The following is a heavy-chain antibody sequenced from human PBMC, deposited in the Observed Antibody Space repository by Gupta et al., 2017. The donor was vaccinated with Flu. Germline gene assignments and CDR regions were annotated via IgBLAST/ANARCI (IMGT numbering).Heavy chain of an antibody. CDR1: GGPISSSY. D-gene: IGHD3-22*01. CDR3: AREVYDSNGYHRNFDY. V-gene: IGHV4-59*01. CDR2: IYYSGTP. J-gene: IGHJ4*02. Sequence: QVQLQESGPGLVKPSEPMSLTCTVSGGPISSSYWSWLRQPPGKGLEWIGYIYYSGTPIYNPSLKSRVTILVDTSKSQLSLNLGSVTAADTAVYYCAREVYDSNGYHRNFDYWGQGALVTVSS.